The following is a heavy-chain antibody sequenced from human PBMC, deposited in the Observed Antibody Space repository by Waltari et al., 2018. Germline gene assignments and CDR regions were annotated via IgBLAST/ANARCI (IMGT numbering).Heavy chain of an antibody. D-gene: IGHD5-18*01. Sequence: EVQLVESGGGLVQPGGSLRLSCAASGFTFSSYWRSWVRQVPGKGLEWVANIKQDGSEKYYVDSVKGRFTISRDNAKNSLYLQMNSLRAEDTAVYYCARDSYSSYFDYWGQGTLVTVSS. J-gene: IGHJ4*02. V-gene: IGHV3-7*01. CDR2: IKQDGSEK. CDR1: GFTFSSYW. CDR3: ARDSYSSYFDY.